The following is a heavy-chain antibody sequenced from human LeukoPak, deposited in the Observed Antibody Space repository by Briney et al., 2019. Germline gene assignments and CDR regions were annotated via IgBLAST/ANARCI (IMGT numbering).Heavy chain of an antibody. CDR3: AKKLTGSYYNPYDY. CDR1: GFTFSSYA. Sequence: PGGSLRLSCAASGFTFSSYAMSWVRQAPGKGLQWVSFISGGTTYYADSVKGRFTVSRDNSKNTLYLQMSSLRAEDTAVYYCAKKLTGSYYNPYDYWGQGTLVTVSS. J-gene: IGHJ4*02. CDR2: ISGGTT. V-gene: IGHV3-23*01. D-gene: IGHD3-10*01.